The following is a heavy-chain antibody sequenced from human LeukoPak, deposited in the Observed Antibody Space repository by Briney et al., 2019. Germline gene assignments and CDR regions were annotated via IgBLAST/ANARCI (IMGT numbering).Heavy chain of an antibody. CDR1: AYTFTVYY. D-gene: IGHD5-18*01. Sequence: ASVTVSFTSSAYTFTVYYMHWVRQAPGQGLGWMGWINPNSGGTNYPQKFQGRVTITRDTSISTAYMALSRLRSDDTAVYYCARGLYSYGDYYYYMDVWGKGTAVTVSS. J-gene: IGHJ6*03. CDR3: ARGLYSYGDYYYYMDV. CDR2: INPNSGGT. V-gene: IGHV1-2*02.